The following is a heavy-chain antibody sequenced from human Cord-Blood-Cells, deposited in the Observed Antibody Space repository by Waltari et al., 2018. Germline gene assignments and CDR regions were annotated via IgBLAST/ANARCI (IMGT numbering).Heavy chain of an antibody. CDR2: ISAYNGNT. CDR1: GYTFTSYG. Sequence: QVQLVQSGAEVKKPGASVKVSCKASGYTFTSYGISWVRQAPGQGLEWMGWISAYNGNTNYAQKLQGRVTMTTDTSTSTAYMELRSLGSDDTAVYYCAGDEAGGGSYYYYYYGMDVWGQGTTVTVSS. V-gene: IGHV1-18*01. CDR3: AGDEAGGGSYYYYYYGMDV. D-gene: IGHD1-26*01. J-gene: IGHJ6*02.